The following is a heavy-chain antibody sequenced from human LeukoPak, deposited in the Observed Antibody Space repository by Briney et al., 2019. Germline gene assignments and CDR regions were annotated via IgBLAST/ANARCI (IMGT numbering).Heavy chain of an antibody. CDR2: ISYDESNE. CDR1: GFIFSTYA. V-gene: IGHV3-30-3*01. J-gene: IGHJ4*02. Sequence: PGGSLRLFCAASGFIFSTYAMHWVRQAPGKGLDWVAVISYDESNEYYADSVKGRFTISRDNSKNTLYLQMNSLRAEDSAVYYCARDSYGSDYWGQGSLVTVS. D-gene: IGHD3-10*01. CDR3: ARDSYGSDY.